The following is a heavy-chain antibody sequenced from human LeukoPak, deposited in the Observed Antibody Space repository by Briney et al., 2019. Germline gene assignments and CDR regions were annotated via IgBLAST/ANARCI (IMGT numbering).Heavy chain of an antibody. D-gene: IGHD1-7*01. J-gene: IGHJ4*02. CDR3: VRDRELFY. CDR2: VYNSGST. Sequence: SETLSLTCTVSGGSISIYYWSWIRQPPGKGLEWLGYVYNSGSTDYNPSLKSRVTISADTSKNQFSLKLSSVTTADTAVYYCVRDRELFYWGQGTLVTVSS. V-gene: IGHV4-59*01. CDR1: GGSISIYY.